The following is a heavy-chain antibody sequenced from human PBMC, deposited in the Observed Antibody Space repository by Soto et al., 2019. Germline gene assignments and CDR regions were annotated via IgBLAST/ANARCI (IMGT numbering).Heavy chain of an antibody. J-gene: IGHJ6*02. CDR3: ARDGGRIAVPLLLGYYGMDV. Sequence: QVQLVQSGAEVKKPGASVKVSCKASGYTFTSYGISWVRQAPGQGLEWMGWISAYNGNTNYAQKLQGRVTMTTDTATSTAYMELRSLRSDDTAVYYCARDGGRIAVPLLLGYYGMDVWGQGTTVTVSS. D-gene: IGHD6-19*01. CDR2: ISAYNGNT. CDR1: GYTFTSYG. V-gene: IGHV1-18*01.